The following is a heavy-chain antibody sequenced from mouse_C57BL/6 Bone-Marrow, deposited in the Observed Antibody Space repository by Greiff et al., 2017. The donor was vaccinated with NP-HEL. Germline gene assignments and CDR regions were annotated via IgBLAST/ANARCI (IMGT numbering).Heavy chain of an antibody. CDR3: TTERNDGYCGYFDV. V-gene: IGHV14-4*01. D-gene: IGHD2-3*01. Sequence: VQLKESGAELVRPGASVKLSCTASGFNITDDYMHWVKQRPEQGLEWIGWIDPENGDTEYASQFQGKATITADTSSNTAYLQLSSLTSEDTAVYYCTTERNDGYCGYFDVWGTGTTVTVSS. J-gene: IGHJ1*03. CDR1: GFNITDDY. CDR2: IDPENGDT.